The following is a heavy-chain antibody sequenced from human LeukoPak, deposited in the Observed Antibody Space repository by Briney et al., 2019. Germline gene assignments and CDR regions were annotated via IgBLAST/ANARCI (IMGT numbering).Heavy chain of an antibody. Sequence: SETLSLTCTVSGGSISSSSYYWGWIRQPPGKGLEWFGSIYYSGSTYYNPSLKSRVTISVDTSKNQFSLKLSAVTAADSAVYYCASKPQFDPWGQGTLVTVSS. CDR1: GGSISSSSYY. J-gene: IGHJ5*02. V-gene: IGHV4-39*01. CDR3: ASKPQFDP. CDR2: IYYSGST.